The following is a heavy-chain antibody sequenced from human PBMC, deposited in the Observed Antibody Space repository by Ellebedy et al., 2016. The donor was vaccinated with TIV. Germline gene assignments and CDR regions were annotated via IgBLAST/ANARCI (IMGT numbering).Heavy chain of an antibody. V-gene: IGHV1-2*04. D-gene: IGHD3-10*01. CDR1: GYTFTGYY. J-gene: IGHJ5*02. CDR2: INPNSGGT. CDR3: ARGLRFVPGPSYYGSGSPWTWFDP. Sequence: ASVKVSXXASGYTFTGYYMHWVRQAPGQGLEWMGWINPNSGGTNYAQKFQGWVTMTRDTSISTAYMELSRLRSDDTAVYYCARGLRFVPGPSYYGSGSPWTWFDPWGQGTLVTVSS.